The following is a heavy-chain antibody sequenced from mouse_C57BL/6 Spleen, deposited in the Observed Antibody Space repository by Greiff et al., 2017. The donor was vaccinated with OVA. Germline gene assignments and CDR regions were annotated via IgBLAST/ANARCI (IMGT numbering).Heavy chain of an antibody. CDR2: IRNKANGYTT. V-gene: IGHV7-3*01. CDR3: ARSDDYDDY. J-gene: IGHJ2*01. D-gene: IGHD2-4*01. Sequence: EVQLVESGGGLVQPGGSLSLSCAASGFTFTDYYMSWVHQPPGKALEWLGFIRNKANGYTTEYSASVKGRFTISRYNSQSILYLQMNALRAEDSATDYCARSDDYDDYWGQGTTLTVSS. CDR1: GFTFTDYY.